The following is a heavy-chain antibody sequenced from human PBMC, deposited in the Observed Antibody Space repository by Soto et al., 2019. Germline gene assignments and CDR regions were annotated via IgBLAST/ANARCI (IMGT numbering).Heavy chain of an antibody. J-gene: IGHJ5*02. Sequence: ASVKVSCKASGYTFTSYAMHWVRQAPGQRLEWMGWINAGNGNTKYSQKFQGRVTITRDTAASTAYMELSSLRSEDTAVYYCAREDLYFSSTSCHHKLLDPRGQRTLV. CDR3: AREDLYFSSTSCHHKLLDP. CDR1: GYTFTSYA. CDR2: INAGNGNT. V-gene: IGHV1-3*01. D-gene: IGHD2-2*01.